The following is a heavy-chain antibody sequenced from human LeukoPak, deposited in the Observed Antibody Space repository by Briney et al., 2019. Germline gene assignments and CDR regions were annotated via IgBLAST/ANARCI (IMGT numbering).Heavy chain of an antibody. CDR2: ISYDGSNK. J-gene: IGHJ4*02. Sequence: GSLRLSCAASGFAFSNSAMSWVRQAPGKGLEWVAVISYDGSNKYYADSVKGRFTISRDNAKNSLYLQMNSLRAEDTAVYYCARDAYGSSVDYWGQGTLVTVSS. V-gene: IGHV3-30*04. CDR3: ARDAYGSSVDY. CDR1: GFAFSNSA. D-gene: IGHD1-26*01.